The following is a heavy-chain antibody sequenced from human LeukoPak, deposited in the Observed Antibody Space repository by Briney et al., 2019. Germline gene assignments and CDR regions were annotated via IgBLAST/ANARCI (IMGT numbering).Heavy chain of an antibody. CDR1: GGSISSGDYY. Sequence: SETLSLTCTVSGGSISSGDYYWSWVRQPPGKGLEWIGYIYYSGSTYYNPSLKSRVTISVDTSKNQFSLKLSSVTAADTAVYYCARGHYYGSGLFDYWGQGTLVTVSS. CDR2: IYYSGST. CDR3: ARGHYYGSGLFDY. J-gene: IGHJ4*02. D-gene: IGHD3-10*01. V-gene: IGHV4-30-4*01.